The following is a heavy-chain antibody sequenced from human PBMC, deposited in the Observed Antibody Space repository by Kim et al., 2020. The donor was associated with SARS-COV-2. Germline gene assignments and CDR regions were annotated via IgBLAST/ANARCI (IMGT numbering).Heavy chain of an antibody. CDR2: INHSGST. V-gene: IGHV4-34*01. CDR1: GGSFSGYY. CDR3: ARGTRQWLVRGPYYYYRDG. J-gene: IGHJ6*03. D-gene: IGHD6-19*01. Sequence: SETLSLTCAVYGGSFSGYYWSWIRQPPGKGLEWIGEINHSGSTNYNPSLKSRVTISVDTSKNQFSLKLSSVTAADTAVYYCARGTRQWLVRGPYYYYRDGGGKGTTVTVSS.